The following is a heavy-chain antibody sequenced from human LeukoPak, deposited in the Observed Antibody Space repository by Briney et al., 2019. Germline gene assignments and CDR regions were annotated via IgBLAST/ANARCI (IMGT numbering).Heavy chain of an antibody. V-gene: IGHV1-69-2*01. CDR3: ATSRITMVRGVSAAFDI. CDR2: VDPEDGET. Sequence: ASVKVSCKVSGYTFTDYYMHWVQQALGKGLEWMGLVDPEDGETIYAEKFQGRVTITADTSTDTAYMELSSLRSEDTAVYYCATSRITMVRGVSAAFDIWGQGTMVTVSS. J-gene: IGHJ3*02. D-gene: IGHD3-10*01. CDR1: GYTFTDYY.